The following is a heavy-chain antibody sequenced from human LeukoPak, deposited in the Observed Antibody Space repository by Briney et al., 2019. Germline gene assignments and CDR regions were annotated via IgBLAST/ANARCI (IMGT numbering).Heavy chain of an antibody. CDR2: ISGSGGST. J-gene: IGHJ4*02. V-gene: IGHV3-23*01. Sequence: GSLRLSCAASGFTFSSYGMSWVRQAPGKGLEWVSAISGSGGSTYYADSVKGRFTISRDNSKNTLYLQMNSPRAEDTAVYYCAKHIRLVGWGFDYWGQGTLVTVSS. CDR3: AKHIRLVGWGFDY. D-gene: IGHD6-19*01. CDR1: GFTFSSYG.